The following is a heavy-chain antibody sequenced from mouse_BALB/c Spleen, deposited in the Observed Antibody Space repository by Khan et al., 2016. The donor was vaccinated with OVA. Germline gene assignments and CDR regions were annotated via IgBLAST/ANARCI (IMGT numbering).Heavy chain of an antibody. CDR3: ARSNCYGSSVYALDY. V-gene: IGHV1S41*01. CDR1: GYTFTSYW. CDR2: IAPGSGSA. D-gene: IGHD1-1*01. Sequence: DLVKPGASVKLSCKASGYTFTSYWIHWIKQRPGQGLEWIGHIAPGSGSAYYNEMFKGKATLTVDTSSSTAYFQLNSLSSEDSAVYFCARSNCYGSSVYALDYWGQGTSVTVSS. J-gene: IGHJ4*01.